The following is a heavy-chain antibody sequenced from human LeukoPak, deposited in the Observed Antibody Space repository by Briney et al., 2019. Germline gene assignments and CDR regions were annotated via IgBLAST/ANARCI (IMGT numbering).Heavy chain of an antibody. Sequence: SETLSLTCTVSGASVSSYYWSWSRQPPGKGLEWIGYIYYSGSTNYNPFLKSRVTISVDTSKNHFSLKLSSVTAADTAVYYCPRGPTVTTTDYWGQGTLVTVSS. CDR3: PRGPTVTTTDY. CDR1: GASVSSYY. V-gene: IGHV4-59*02. CDR2: IYYSGST. D-gene: IGHD4-17*01. J-gene: IGHJ4*02.